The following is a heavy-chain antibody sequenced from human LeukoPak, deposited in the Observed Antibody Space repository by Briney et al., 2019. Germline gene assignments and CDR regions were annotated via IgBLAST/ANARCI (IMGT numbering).Heavy chain of an antibody. J-gene: IGHJ6*02. V-gene: IGHV3-23*01. CDR2: ISGSGAST. Sequence: GRSLRLSCAASGFTFYSYAMSWVRQAPGKGLGWVSAISGSGASTYYADSVQGRFTITRDNSKNMVFLQMNSLTAEDTAVYFCARWKFGESESPYFYFYFGMDVWGQGTTVTVSS. D-gene: IGHD3-10*01. CDR3: ARWKFGESESPYFYFYFGMDV. CDR1: GFTFYSYA.